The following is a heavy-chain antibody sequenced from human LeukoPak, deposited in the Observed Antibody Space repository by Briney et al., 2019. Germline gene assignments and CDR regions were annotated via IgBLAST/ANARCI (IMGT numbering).Heavy chain of an antibody. CDR3: ARQSYGGVITPDY. V-gene: IGHV1-18*01. CDR1: GYTFTSYG. J-gene: IGHJ4*02. Sequence: ASVKVSCKASGYTFTSYGISWVRQAPGQGLEWMGWISAYNGNTNYAQKLQGRVTMTTDTSTSTAHMELRSLRSDDTAVYYCARQSYGGVITPDYWGQGTLVTVSS. CDR2: ISAYNGNT. D-gene: IGHD3-22*01.